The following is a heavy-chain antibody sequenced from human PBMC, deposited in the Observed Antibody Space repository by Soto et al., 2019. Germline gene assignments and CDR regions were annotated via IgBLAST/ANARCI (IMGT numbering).Heavy chain of an antibody. Sequence: EVHLVESGGGLVQPGGSLRLSCGVFGFNYGSFGMNWVRQAPGKGLEWISYIGGGSGDQKYYGDSVRGRFTIDIDNGKDSRSLQVDSLRAEDPAVYYCARDLWGSLSGGESDNLGQGTLVNLSS. V-gene: IGHV3-48*03. CDR1: GFNYGSFG. J-gene: IGHJ4*02. D-gene: IGHD3-16*01. CDR3: ARDLWGSLSGGESDN. CDR2: IGGGSGDQK.